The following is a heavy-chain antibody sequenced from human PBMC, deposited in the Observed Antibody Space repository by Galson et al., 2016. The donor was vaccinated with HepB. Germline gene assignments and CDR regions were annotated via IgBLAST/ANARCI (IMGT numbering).Heavy chain of an antibody. CDR3: ARLPDSSDESTSGGHYFDY. J-gene: IGHJ4*02. CDR1: GFTFSNYA. D-gene: IGHD1-14*01. Sequence: SLRLSCAASGFTFSNYAMSWVRQAPGKGLHWVSAISDSGANTHYADSVRGRFTDSRDNVNNTRYLQMNRLRAEDTAVYFCARLPDSSDESTSGGHYFDYWVQRTLVTVSS. CDR2: ISDSGANT. V-gene: IGHV3-23*01.